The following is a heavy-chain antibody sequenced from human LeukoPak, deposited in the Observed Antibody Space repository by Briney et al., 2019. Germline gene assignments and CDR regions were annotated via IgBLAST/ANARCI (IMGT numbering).Heavy chain of an antibody. J-gene: IGHJ5*02. V-gene: IGHV1-46*01. CDR1: GYTFTSYY. CDR2: INPSGGTT. D-gene: IGHD6-13*01. Sequence: ASVKVSCKASGYTFTSYYMHWVRQAPGQGLEWTGIINPSGGTTSYAQKLQGRVTMTRDTSTTTVYMELSSLRSEDTAVYYCARDLSSCWFDPWGQGTLVTVSS. CDR3: ARDLSSCWFDP.